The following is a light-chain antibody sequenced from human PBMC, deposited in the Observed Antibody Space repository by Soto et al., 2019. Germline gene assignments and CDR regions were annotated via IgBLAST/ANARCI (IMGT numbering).Light chain of an antibody. J-gene: IGKJ1*01. V-gene: IGKV1-5*01. CDR1: QSISGY. Sequence: DIQMTQSPSTLSASVGDTVTITCRASQSISGYLAWYQQKPGKAPKLLSLESGVPSRFIGSGSGTGFTLTISSLQPDYSAYYYCQQYHSYPWKFCQGTRVQIK. CDR3: QQYHSYPWK.